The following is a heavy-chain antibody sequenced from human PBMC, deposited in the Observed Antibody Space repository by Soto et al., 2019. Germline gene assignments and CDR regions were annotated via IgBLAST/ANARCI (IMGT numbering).Heavy chain of an antibody. D-gene: IGHD3-3*01. CDR3: ARSSGGNFGIIIEGSNWFDP. Sequence: ASVKVSCTAPGDTFTSYYLNWVRRAPGQGLEWMGVINPHGGSTKYAQKFQGRITMTRDTSRSTVYMELSSLRSDDTAIYYCARSSGGNFGIIIEGSNWFDPWGQGTLVTVSS. J-gene: IGHJ5*02. V-gene: IGHV1-46*01. CDR1: GDTFTSYY. CDR2: INPHGGST.